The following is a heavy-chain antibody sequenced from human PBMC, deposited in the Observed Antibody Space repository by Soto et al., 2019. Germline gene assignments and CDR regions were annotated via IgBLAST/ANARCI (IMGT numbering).Heavy chain of an antibody. V-gene: IGHV3-30-3*01. CDR1: GFTFSSYA. CDR2: ITCSGSNK. CDR3: ARDISGVQTIPIPYGMDV. J-gene: IGHJ6*02. Sequence: GGSLRLSCAASGFTFSSYAMHWVRQAPGKGLEWVAAITCSGSNKYYADSVKGRFTISRDNAKNSLYLQMNSLRAEDTAVYYCARDISGVQTIPIPYGMDVWGQGTTVTVS. D-gene: IGHD3-3*02.